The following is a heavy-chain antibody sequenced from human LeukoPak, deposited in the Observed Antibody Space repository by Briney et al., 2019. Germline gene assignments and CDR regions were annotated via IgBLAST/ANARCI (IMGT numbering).Heavy chain of an antibody. Sequence: SETLSLTCTVSGGSISSYYWSWLRQPPGKGLEWIGYIYYSGSTKYNPSLKSRVTISEDTSKNQFSLRLSSVTAADTAVYYCARASSRGIVGASRAFDLWGQGTMVTVSP. V-gene: IGHV4-59*01. J-gene: IGHJ3*01. CDR3: ARASSRGIVGASRAFDL. D-gene: IGHD1-26*01. CDR2: IYYSGST. CDR1: GGSISSYY.